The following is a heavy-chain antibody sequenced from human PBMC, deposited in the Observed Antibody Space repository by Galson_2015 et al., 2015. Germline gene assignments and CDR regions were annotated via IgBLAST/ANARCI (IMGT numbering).Heavy chain of an antibody. Sequence: SLRLSCAASGFTFDDYTMHWVRQAPGKGLEWVSLISWDGGSTYYADSVRGRFTISRDNSKNSLYLQMNSLRTEDTALYYCAIATRYFDYGMDVWGQGTTVTVSS. D-gene: IGHD3-9*01. CDR2: ISWDGGST. CDR1: GFTFDDYT. J-gene: IGHJ6*02. CDR3: AIATRYFDYGMDV. V-gene: IGHV3-43*01.